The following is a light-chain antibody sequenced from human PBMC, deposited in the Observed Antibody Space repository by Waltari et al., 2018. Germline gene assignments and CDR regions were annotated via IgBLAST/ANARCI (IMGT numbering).Light chain of an antibody. CDR2: DAS. CDR1: QSVSRT. V-gene: IGKV3-20*01. J-gene: IGKJ1*01. Sequence: EIVLTQSPGPLSLSPGERAPLSCRASQSVSRTLAWYQQKPGQAPRLLIYDASSRATGIPDRFSGSGSGTDFSLTITRLEPEDFAVYYCQHYVSLPVTFGQGTKVEIK. CDR3: QHYVSLPVT.